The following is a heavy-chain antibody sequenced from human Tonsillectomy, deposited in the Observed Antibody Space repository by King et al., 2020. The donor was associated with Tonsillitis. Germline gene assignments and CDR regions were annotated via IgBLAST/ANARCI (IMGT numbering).Heavy chain of an antibody. CDR2: ISYDGSNK. CDR1: GFTFSSYA. D-gene: IGHD3-22*01. Sequence: VQLVESGGGVVQPGRSLRLSCAASGFTFSSYAMHWVRQAPGKGLEWVAGISYDGSNKYYADSVKGRFTISRDNSKNTQYLQMNSLRAEDTAVYYCARSYYYDSSGYYADDAFDIWGQGTMVTVSS. CDR3: ARSYYYDSSGYYADDAFDI. J-gene: IGHJ3*02. V-gene: IGHV3-30*01.